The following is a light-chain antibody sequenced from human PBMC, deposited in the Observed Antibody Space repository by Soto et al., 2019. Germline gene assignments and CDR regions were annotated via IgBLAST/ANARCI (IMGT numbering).Light chain of an antibody. CDR3: QQYTLYPLS. CDR1: QSLDNW. Sequence: DIQITQSPSTLSSSVGDTVTITCRASQSLDNWLAWYQQKPGKAPKLLIYDASTLQGGVPSRFSGSGSGTEFSLTISSLQSDDFATYYCQQYTLYPLSFGQGTRLEIK. CDR2: DAS. J-gene: IGKJ5*01. V-gene: IGKV1-5*01.